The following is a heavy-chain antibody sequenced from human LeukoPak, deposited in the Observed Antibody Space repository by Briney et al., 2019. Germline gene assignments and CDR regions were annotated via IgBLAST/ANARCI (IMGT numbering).Heavy chain of an antibody. D-gene: IGHD3-16*01. CDR1: GGSISSYY. CDR2: IYYSGST. CDR3: ARASLSGMDV. Sequence: PSETLSLTCTVSGGSISSYYWSWIRQPPGKGLEWIGYIYYSGSTNYNPSLKSRVTISVDTSKNQFSLKLSSVTAADTAVYYCARASLSGMDVWGQGTTVTVSS. V-gene: IGHV4-59*01. J-gene: IGHJ6*02.